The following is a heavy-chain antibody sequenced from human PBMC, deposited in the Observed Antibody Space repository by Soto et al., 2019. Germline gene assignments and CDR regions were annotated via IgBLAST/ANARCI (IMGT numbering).Heavy chain of an antibody. CDR2: IYYSGST. J-gene: IGHJ3*02. Sequence: SETRSLTCTVSGGSISSGGYYWSWIRQHPGKGLEWIGYIYYSGSTYYNPSLKSRVTISVDTSKNQFSLKLSSVTAADTAVYYCARALVVPAAIGDFDIWGQGTMVTVSS. CDR1: GGSISSGGYY. V-gene: IGHV4-31*03. CDR3: ARALVVPAAIGDFDI. D-gene: IGHD2-2*01.